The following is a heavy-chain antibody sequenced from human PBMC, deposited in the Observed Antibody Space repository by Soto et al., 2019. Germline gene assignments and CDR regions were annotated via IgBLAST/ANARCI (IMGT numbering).Heavy chain of an antibody. V-gene: IGHV3-21*01. CDR3: TRDASRDSSARGWFDP. J-gene: IGHJ5*02. CDR2: ISSNSAYI. Sequence: GGSLRLSCAASGFTFRRFTMNWVRQAPGKGLEWVSTISSNSAYIYYTDALRGRFTISRDNAKNSLHLQMNSLRAEDTAVYYCTRDASRDSSARGWFDPWGPGTLVTVSS. D-gene: IGHD6-13*01. CDR1: GFTFRRFT.